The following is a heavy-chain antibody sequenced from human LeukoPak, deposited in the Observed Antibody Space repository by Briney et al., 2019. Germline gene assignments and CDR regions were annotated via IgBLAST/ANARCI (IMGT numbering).Heavy chain of an antibody. Sequence: SQTLSLTCAISGDSVSRNSAAWNWIRQSPSRGLEWLGRTYYRSKWYNDYAVSVKSRITINPDTSKNQFSLQLNSVTPEDTAVYYCARAMGLAAAGHRAFDFWGQGTLVTVSS. CDR2: TYYRSKWYN. D-gene: IGHD6-13*01. CDR1: GDSVSRNSAA. V-gene: IGHV6-1*01. CDR3: ARAMGLAAAGHRAFDF. J-gene: IGHJ4*02.